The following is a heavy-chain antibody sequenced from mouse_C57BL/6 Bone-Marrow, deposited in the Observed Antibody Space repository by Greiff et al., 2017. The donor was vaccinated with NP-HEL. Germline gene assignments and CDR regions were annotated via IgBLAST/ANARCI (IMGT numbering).Heavy chain of an antibody. D-gene: IGHD1-1*01. CDR1: GFTFSDYG. J-gene: IGHJ4*01. CDR2: ISSGSSTI. CDR3: ARNTTVVPYAMDY. Sequence: EVQLVESGGGLVKPGGSLKLSCAASGFTFSDYGMHWVRQAPEMGLEWVAYISSGSSTIYYADTVKGRFTISRDNAKNTLFLQMTSLRSEDTAMYYCARNTTVVPYAMDYWGQGTSVTVSS. V-gene: IGHV5-17*01.